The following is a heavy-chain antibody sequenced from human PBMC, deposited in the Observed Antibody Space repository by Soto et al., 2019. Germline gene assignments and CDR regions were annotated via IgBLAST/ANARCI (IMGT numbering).Heavy chain of an antibody. CDR2: ISSSSSYI. D-gene: IGHD2-2*01. CDR3: AKGLLGYCSSTSCSHYYGMDV. Sequence: KPGGSLRLSCAASGFTFSSYSMNWVRQAPGKGLEWVSSISSSSSYIYYADSVKGRFTISRDNAKNSLYLQMNSLRAEDTALYYCAKGLLGYCSSTSCSHYYGMDVWGQGTTVTVSS. V-gene: IGHV3-21*04. J-gene: IGHJ6*02. CDR1: GFTFSSYS.